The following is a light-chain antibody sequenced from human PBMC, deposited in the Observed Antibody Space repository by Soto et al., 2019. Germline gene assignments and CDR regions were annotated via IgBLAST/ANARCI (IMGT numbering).Light chain of an antibody. V-gene: IGKV3-11*01. Sequence: ETLMTQSPATLSAFPGDRVTLSCRASQALNTRLAWYQHKPGQAPRLLIYLTSNRAAGVPARFSAWGSETDFTLTISDVEPEDFAVYYCHQRQSWPRTFGQGTKVDIK. CDR1: QALNTR. CDR2: LTS. CDR3: HQRQSWPRT. J-gene: IGKJ1*01.